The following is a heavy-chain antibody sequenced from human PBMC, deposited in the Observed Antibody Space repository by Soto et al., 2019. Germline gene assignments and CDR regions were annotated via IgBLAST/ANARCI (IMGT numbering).Heavy chain of an antibody. CDR3: ARQYSSSWYDYYYGMDV. CDR2: IYYSGST. V-gene: IGHV4-39*01. CDR1: GGSISSSSYY. D-gene: IGHD6-13*01. J-gene: IGHJ6*02. Sequence: SETLSLTCTVSGGSISSSSYYWGWIRQPPGKGLEWIGSIYYSGSTYYNPSLKSRVTISVDTSKNQFSPKLSSLTAADTAVYYCARQYSSSWYDYYYGMDVWGQGTTVTVSS.